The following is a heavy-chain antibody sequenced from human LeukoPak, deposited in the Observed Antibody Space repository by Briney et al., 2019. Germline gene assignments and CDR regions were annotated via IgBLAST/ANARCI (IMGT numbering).Heavy chain of an antibody. Sequence: PSETLSLTCTVSGDSISSSTYYWGWIRQPPGKGLEWIGSMYYSGSTYYNPSLKSRVTISVDTSKNQFSLKLSSVTAADTAVYYCARQDSYYNWFDPWGQGTLVTVSS. CDR3: ARQDSYYNWFDP. CDR2: MYYSGST. D-gene: IGHD1-26*01. V-gene: IGHV4-39*01. CDR1: GDSISSSTYY. J-gene: IGHJ5*02.